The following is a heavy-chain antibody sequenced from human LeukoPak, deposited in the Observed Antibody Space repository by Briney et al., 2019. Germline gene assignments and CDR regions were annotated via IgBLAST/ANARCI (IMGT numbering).Heavy chain of an antibody. CDR1: GFTFTSYT. J-gene: IGHJ4*02. Sequence: GSLRLSCAASGFTFTSYTMNWVRQAPGKGLEWVSSITSGSSYIYYADSVKGRFTISRDNAKNSLYLQMTSLRVEDTAVYYCAKTYGHFDDWGRGTLVTVSS. D-gene: IGHD4-17*01. CDR2: ITSGSSYI. CDR3: AKTYGHFDD. V-gene: IGHV3-21*01.